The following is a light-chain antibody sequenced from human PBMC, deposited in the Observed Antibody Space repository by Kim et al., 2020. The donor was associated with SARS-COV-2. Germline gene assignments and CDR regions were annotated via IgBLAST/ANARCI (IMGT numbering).Light chain of an antibody. CDR1: SGRIASNY. CDR3: QSYDSSNWV. CDR2: EDN. J-gene: IGLJ3*02. V-gene: IGLV6-57*03. Sequence: KTVTIPCTRSSGRIASNYVQWYQQRPGSAPTPVIYEDNQRPSGVPDRFSGSIDSSSNSASLTISGLKTEDEADYYCQSYDSSNWVFGGGTQLTVL.